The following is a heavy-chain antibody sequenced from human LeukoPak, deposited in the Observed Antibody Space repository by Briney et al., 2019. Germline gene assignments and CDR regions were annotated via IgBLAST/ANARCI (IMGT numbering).Heavy chain of an antibody. CDR3: ARARGDIVVVPAAIWFDP. J-gene: IGHJ5*02. CDR1: GYTFTDYY. Sequence: GASVKVSCKASGYTFTDYYIHWVRQAPGQGLEYMGWIKPNNGGTNYAQKFQGRVTMTRDTSISTAYMELSRLRSDDTAVYYCARARGDIVVVPAAIWFDPWGQGTLVTVSS. V-gene: IGHV1-2*02. D-gene: IGHD2-2*01. CDR2: IKPNNGGT.